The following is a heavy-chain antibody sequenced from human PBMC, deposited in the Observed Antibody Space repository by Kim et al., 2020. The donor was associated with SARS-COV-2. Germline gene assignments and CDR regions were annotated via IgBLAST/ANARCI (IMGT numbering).Heavy chain of an antibody. V-gene: IGHV3-30*18. D-gene: IGHD1-26*01. CDR3: AKEGKGVDSGSEASWFD. J-gene: IGHJ5*01. CDR1: GFTFSSYG. Sequence: GGSLRLSCAASGFTFSSYGMHWVRQAPGKGLEWVAVISYDGSNKYYADSVKGRFTISRDNSKNTLYLQMNSLRAEDTAVYYCAKEGKGVDSGSEASWFD. CDR2: ISYDGSNK.